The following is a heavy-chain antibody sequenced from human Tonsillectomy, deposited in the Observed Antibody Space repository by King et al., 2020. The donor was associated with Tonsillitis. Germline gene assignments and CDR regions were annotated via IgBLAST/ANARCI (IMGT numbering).Heavy chain of an antibody. CDR1: GFIFSTHT. V-gene: IGHV3-21*01. Sequence: VQLVESGGGLVKPGGSLRLSCAASGFIFSTHTMTWVRQAPGKGLAWVSSFSCSSRGVSYADSVKGRFTISSDDDEKSVFLQMNGLRVEDTAVYYCARRASVRGIDYWGQGTLVIASS. D-gene: IGHD3-10*01. J-gene: IGHJ4*02. CDR2: FSCSSRGV. CDR3: ARRASVRGIDY.